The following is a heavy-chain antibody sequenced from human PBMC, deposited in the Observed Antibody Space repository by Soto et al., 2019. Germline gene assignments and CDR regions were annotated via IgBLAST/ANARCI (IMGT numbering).Heavy chain of an antibody. Sequence: SETLSLTCTVSGGSISSYYWSWIRQPAGKGLEWIGRIYTSGSTNYNPSLKSRVTMSVDTSKNQFSLKLSSVTAADTAVYYCAREDHYDFWSALGNWFDPWGQGTLVTVSS. D-gene: IGHD3-3*01. V-gene: IGHV4-4*07. J-gene: IGHJ5*02. CDR1: GGSISSYY. CDR3: AREDHYDFWSALGNWFDP. CDR2: IYTSGST.